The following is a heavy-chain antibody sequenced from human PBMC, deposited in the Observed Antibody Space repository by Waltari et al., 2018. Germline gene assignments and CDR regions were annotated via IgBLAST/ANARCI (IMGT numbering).Heavy chain of an antibody. D-gene: IGHD3-10*01. CDR2: INAHSGVT. CDR3: ARDRLGFGESDH. J-gene: IGHJ5*02. CDR1: GYTFNDYS. Sequence: VQLVQSGAEVKRPGASVKVSCKASGYTFNDYSINCVRQAPGQGLDWMVWINAHSGVTNYAQNFQGRVTMTRDTSISTAYMEMTRLRYDDTAVYYCARDRLGFGESDHWGQGTLVTVSS. V-gene: IGHV1-2*02.